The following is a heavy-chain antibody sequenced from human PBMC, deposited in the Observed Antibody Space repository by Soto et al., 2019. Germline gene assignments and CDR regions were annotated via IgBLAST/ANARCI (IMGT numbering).Heavy chain of an antibody. J-gene: IGHJ4*02. CDR3: ARAFSGTITPHNFDY. CDR2: MYPGDSDT. V-gene: IGHV5-51*01. CDR1: GYSFSDYW. D-gene: IGHD1-7*01. Sequence: ESLTISFTGAGYSFSDYWIGWVRQMPGQGLEWMGIMYPGDSDTRYSPSFQGQVTISADKSIRTAYLHWSSLKASDTAVYYCARAFSGTITPHNFDYWGQGTLVTVYS.